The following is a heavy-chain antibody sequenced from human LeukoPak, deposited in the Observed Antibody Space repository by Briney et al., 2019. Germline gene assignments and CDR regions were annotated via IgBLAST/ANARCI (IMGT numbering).Heavy chain of an antibody. CDR1: GYTFTSYY. CDR3: ARDRFYCSSTSCYLDY. V-gene: IGHV1-69*13. D-gene: IGHD2-2*01. J-gene: IGHJ4*02. Sequence: SVKVSCKASGYTFTSYYMHWVRQAPGQGLEWMGGIIPIFGTANYAQKFQGRVTITADESTSTAYMELSSLRSEDTAVYYCARDRFYCSSTSCYLDYWGQGTLVTVSS. CDR2: IIPIFGTA.